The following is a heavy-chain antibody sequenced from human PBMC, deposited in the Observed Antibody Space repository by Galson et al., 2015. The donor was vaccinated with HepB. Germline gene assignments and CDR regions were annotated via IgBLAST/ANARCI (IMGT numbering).Heavy chain of an antibody. Sequence: SLRLSCAASGFTFSSSWMSWVRQAPGKGLEWVANIKEDGSEKNYADSVKGRFTISRDDSKNTLYLQMSSPKTEDTAVYFCAKDSAWRTIRMPDYWGQGTLVTVSS. J-gene: IGHJ4*02. CDR1: GFTFSSSW. CDR3: AKDSAWRTIRMPDY. D-gene: IGHD2-2*01. V-gene: IGHV3-7*01. CDR2: IKEDGSEK.